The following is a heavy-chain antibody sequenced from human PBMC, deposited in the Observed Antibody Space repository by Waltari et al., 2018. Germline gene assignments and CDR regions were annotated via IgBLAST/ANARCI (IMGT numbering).Heavy chain of an antibody. J-gene: IGHJ4*02. CDR2: IYYSGST. Sequence: QLQLQESGPGLVKPSETLSLTCTVSGGSISSSSYYWGWIRQPPGKGLEWIGSIYYSGSTSYNPSLKSRVTISVDTSKNQFSLKLSSVTAADTAVYYCARRGPLWFGVPRNIYYYFDYWGQGTLVTVSS. CDR1: GGSISSSSYY. V-gene: IGHV4-39*01. D-gene: IGHD3-10*01. CDR3: ARRGPLWFGVPRNIYYYFDY.